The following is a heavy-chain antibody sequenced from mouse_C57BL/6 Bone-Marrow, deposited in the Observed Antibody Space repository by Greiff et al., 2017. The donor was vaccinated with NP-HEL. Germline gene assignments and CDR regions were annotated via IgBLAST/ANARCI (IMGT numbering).Heavy chain of an antibody. J-gene: IGHJ4*01. D-gene: IGHD2-4*01. Sequence: DVQRVESEGGLVQPGSSMKLSCTASGFTFSDYSMAWVRQVPEKGLEWVANINYDGSSTYYLDSLKSRFIISRDNAKNILYLQMSSLKSEDTATYYCAREGGLRRRTYAMDYWGQGTSVTVSS. CDR2: INYDGSST. CDR1: GFTFSDYS. V-gene: IGHV5-16*01. CDR3: AREGGLRRRTYAMDY.